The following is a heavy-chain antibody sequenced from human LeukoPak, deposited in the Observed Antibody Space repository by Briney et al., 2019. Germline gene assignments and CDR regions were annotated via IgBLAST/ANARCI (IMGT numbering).Heavy chain of an antibody. V-gene: IGHV3-9*01. CDR3: AKALEPFTYYDAPKGY. CDR2: ISWNSGSI. CDR1: GFTFDDYA. D-gene: IGHD3-22*01. Sequence: SLRLSCAASGFTFDDYAMHWVRQAPGKGLEWVSGISWNSGSIGYADSVKGRFTISRDNAKNSLYLQMNSLRAEDTALYYCAKALEPFTYYDAPKGYWGQGTLVTVSS. J-gene: IGHJ4*02.